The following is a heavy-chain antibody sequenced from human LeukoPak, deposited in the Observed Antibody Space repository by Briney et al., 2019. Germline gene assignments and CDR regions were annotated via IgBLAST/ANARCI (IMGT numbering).Heavy chain of an antibody. J-gene: IGHJ1*01. CDR1: GYTFTGYY. CDR3: ARDEMGYQLLYPAQCFQY. D-gene: IGHD2-2*02. V-gene: IGHV1-2*02. CDR2: INPNSGGT. Sequence: ASVKVSCKASGYTFTGYYMHWVRQAPRQGLEWVGWINPNSGGTNYAQKFQGRVTVTRDTSISTAYMELSRLRSDDTAVYYCARDEMGYQLLYPAQCFQYWGQGTLVTVSS.